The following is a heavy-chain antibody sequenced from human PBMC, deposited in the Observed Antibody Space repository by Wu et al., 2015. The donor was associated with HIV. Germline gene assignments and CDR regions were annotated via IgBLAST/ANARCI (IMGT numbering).Heavy chain of an antibody. CDR1: GYTFTSYD. V-gene: IGHV1-8*01. Sequence: QVQLVQSGAEVKKPGASVKVSCKASGYTFTSYDINWVRQATGQGLEWMGWMNPNSGNTGYAQKFQGRVTMTRNTSISTAYMELSSLRSEDTAVYYCARGPPVYSSSWYSVRGAMDVWGQGTTVTVSS. D-gene: IGHD6-13*01. J-gene: IGHJ6*02. CDR2: MNPNSGNT. CDR3: ARGPPVYSSSWYSVRGAMDV.